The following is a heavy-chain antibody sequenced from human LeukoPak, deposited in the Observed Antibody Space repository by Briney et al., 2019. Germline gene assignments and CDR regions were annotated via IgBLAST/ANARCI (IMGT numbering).Heavy chain of an antibody. J-gene: IGHJ4*02. CDR1: GFTFSSYS. V-gene: IGHV3-21*01. CDR2: ISSGTSYI. Sequence: TGGSLRLSCAASGFTFSSYSMNWVRQAPGKGLEWVSSISSGTSYIYYADSVKGRFTISRDNAKNSLYLQMNSLRAEDTAVYYCARMQQLVDFVDYWGQGTLVSVSS. D-gene: IGHD6-13*01. CDR3: ARMQQLVDFVDY.